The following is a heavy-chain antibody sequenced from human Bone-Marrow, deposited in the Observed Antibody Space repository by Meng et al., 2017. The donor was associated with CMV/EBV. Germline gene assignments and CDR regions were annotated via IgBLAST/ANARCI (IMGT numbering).Heavy chain of an antibody. D-gene: IGHD6-13*01. V-gene: IGHV1-3*01. Sequence: CKSHGYTFTSSVLYWVRQAPGQRLEWMGWIIVGNGNTKYSQKFQGRVTITRDTSASTAYMELSSLRSEDTAVYYRARRIAAAGLDYWGQGTLVTVSS. CDR1: GYTFTSSV. J-gene: IGHJ4*02. CDR3: ARRIAAAGLDY. CDR2: IIVGNGNT.